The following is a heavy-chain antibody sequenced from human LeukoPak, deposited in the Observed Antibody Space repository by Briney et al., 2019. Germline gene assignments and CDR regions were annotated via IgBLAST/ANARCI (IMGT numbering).Heavy chain of an antibody. CDR2: INTGNGNT. CDR3: ARDDNYGIFVNVDY. D-gene: IGHD4-11*01. Sequence: GASVKVSCKASGYTFTSYAMHWVRQAPGQRLEWMGWINTGNGNTKYSQEFQGRVTITRDTSANTAYMELSSLRSDDTAVYYCARDDNYGIFVNVDYWGQGTLVTVSS. CDR1: GYTFTSYA. J-gene: IGHJ4*02. V-gene: IGHV1-3*04.